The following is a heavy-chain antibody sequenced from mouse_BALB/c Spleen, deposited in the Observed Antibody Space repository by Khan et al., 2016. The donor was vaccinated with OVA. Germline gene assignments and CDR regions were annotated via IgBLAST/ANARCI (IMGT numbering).Heavy chain of an antibody. V-gene: IGHV1-7*01. CDR2: INPSSGYT. CDR3: ARERIDY. J-gene: IGHJ2*01. Sequence: QVRLQQSGAELAKPGASVKMSCTASGYTFSTYWISWVQQRPGQGLEWIGYINPSSGYTYYNQTFNDKVTLTTDKSSSTAYMQLSSLTSEDSAVYYCARERIDYWGQGTALTVSS. CDR1: GYTFSTYW.